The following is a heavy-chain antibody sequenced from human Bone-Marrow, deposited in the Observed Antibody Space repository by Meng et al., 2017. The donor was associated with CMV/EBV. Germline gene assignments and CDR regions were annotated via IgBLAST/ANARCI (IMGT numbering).Heavy chain of an antibody. CDR2: IIPIFGTA. CDR3: ARVTILYDSSGYYSREYFDY. CDR1: SYA. D-gene: IGHD3-22*01. V-gene: IGHV1-69*06. J-gene: IGHJ4*02. Sequence: SYAISWVRQAPGQGLEWMGGIIPIFGTANYAQKFQGRVTITADKSTSTAYTELSSLRSEDTAVYYCARVTILYDSSGYYSREYFDYWGQGTLVTVSS.